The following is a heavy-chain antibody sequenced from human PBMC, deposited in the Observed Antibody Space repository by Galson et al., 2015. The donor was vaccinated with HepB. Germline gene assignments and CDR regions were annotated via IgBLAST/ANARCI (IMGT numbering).Heavy chain of an antibody. CDR3: ARHPGRGVRQWELPDPI. CDR1: GYTFTSYA. D-gene: IGHD1-26*01. J-gene: IGHJ4*02. CDR2: INTNTGNP. Sequence: SVKVSGKASGYTFTSYAMNWVRQAPGQGLEWMGWINTNTGNPTYAQGFTGRFVFSLDTSVSTAYLQISSLKASDTAMYYCARHPGRGVRQWELPDPIWGQGTLVTVSS. V-gene: IGHV7-4-1*02.